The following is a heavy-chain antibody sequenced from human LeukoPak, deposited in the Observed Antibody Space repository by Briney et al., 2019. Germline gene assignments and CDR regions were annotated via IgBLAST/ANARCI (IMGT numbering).Heavy chain of an antibody. Sequence: ASVTVSCKASGYTFTSYGISWVRQAPGQGLEWLGWISTYNNNTHYAQKFQVRVTMTTDTSTSTAYMELRSLRSDDTAVYYCARATFYDFLTGYYKGFWFDPWGQGTLVTVSS. CDR3: ARATFYDFLTGYYKGFWFDP. V-gene: IGHV1-18*01. D-gene: IGHD3-9*01. CDR1: GYTFTSYG. CDR2: ISTYNNNT. J-gene: IGHJ5*02.